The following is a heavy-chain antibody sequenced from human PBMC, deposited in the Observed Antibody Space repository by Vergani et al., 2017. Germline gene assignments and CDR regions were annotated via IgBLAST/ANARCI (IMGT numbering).Heavy chain of an antibody. Sequence: VQMVESGGGLVKPGGSLRLSCAASRFDFSDYYMSWIRQAPGKGLEWISYISNSGNTINYADSVKGRFTISRDNSKTTLFLHMNSLRPEDTAVYYCAKVGRSEVAGTFGAFDIWGQGTMVTVSS. CDR3: AKVGRSEVAGTFGAFDI. CDR2: ISNSGNTI. V-gene: IGHV3-11*01. J-gene: IGHJ3*02. CDR1: RFDFSDYY. D-gene: IGHD6-19*01.